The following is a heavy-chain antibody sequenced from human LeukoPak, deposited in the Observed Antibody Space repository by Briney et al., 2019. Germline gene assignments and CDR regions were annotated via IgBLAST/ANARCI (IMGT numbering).Heavy chain of an antibody. D-gene: IGHD1-26*01. CDR2: IYSGGST. J-gene: IGHJ4*02. Sequence: GGSLRLSCAASGFTVSSNYMSWVRQAPGKGLQWVSVIYSGGSTYCADSVKGRFTISRDNSKNTLYLQMNSLRPEDTAVYYCARRGLYSGYDYWGQGALVTVSS. CDR3: ARRGLYSGYDY. CDR1: GFTVSSNY. V-gene: IGHV3-53*01.